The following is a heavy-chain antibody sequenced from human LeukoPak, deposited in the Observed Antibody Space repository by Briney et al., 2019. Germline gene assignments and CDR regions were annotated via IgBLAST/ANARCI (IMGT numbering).Heavy chain of an antibody. D-gene: IGHD5-18*01. CDR2: IKSKTDAGTT. CDR1: GFSFSNFG. V-gene: IGHV3-15*01. Sequence: GRSLRLSCAASGFSFSNFGMHWVRQAPGKGLEWVGRIKSKTDAGTTDYAAPVKGRFTISRDDSKNTLFLQMNSLKTEDTAVYYCTTVDEETSMAPIQGAFDIWAQGTMVTVSS. CDR3: TTVDEETSMAPIQGAFDI. J-gene: IGHJ3*02.